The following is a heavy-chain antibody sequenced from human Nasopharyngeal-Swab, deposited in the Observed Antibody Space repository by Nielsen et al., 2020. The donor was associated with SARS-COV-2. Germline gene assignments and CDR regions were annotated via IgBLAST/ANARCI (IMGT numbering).Heavy chain of an antibody. CDR2: MNPNSGNT. V-gene: IGHV1-8*02. J-gene: IGHJ6*02. CDR3: ARGLVDDYYYYGMDV. CDR1: GYTFTNYG. Sequence: ASVKVSCKASGYTFTNYGITWVRQAPGQGLEWMGWMNPNSGNTGYAQKFQGRVTMTRNTSISTAYMELSSLRSEDTAVYYCARGLVDDYYYYGMDVWGQGTTVTVSS. D-gene: IGHD2-8*02.